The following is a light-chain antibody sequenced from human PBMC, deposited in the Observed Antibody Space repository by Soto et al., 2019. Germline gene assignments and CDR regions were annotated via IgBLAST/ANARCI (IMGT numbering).Light chain of an antibody. CDR3: SSYAGSYTLV. J-gene: IGLJ2*01. V-gene: IGLV2-11*01. CDR2: DVS. Sequence: QSALTQPRSVSGSPGQSVTISCTGTSNDVAGYNFASWYQQHPAKVPKLFIYDVSRRPSGVPDRFSGSKSGNTASLTISGLQAEDEADYYCSSYAGSYTLVFGGGTKLTVL. CDR1: SNDVAGYNF.